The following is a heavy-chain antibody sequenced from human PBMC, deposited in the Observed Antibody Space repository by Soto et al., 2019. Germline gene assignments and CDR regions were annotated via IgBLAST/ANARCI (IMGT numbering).Heavy chain of an antibody. CDR1: GGSISSYY. Sequence: SETLSLTCTVSGGSISSYYWSWIRQPPGKGLEWIGYIYYSGSTNYNPSLKSRVTISVDTSKNQFSLKLSSVTAADTAVYYCARLAVAGIDYWGQGTLVTVSS. CDR2: IYYSGST. D-gene: IGHD6-19*01. V-gene: IGHV4-59*08. CDR3: ARLAVAGIDY. J-gene: IGHJ4*02.